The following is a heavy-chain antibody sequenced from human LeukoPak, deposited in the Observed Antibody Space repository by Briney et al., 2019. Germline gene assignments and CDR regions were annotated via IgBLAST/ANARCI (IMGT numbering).Heavy chain of an antibody. CDR3: ARRRVVTASFAY. D-gene: IGHD2-21*02. Sequence: PSEALALPFAFCGGSFRGYYRGWIRPPPGKGLEWIGEINHSGSTNYNPSLKSRGTISVDTSKDQFSLTLSSVTAADTAVYYCARRRVVTASFAYWGQGTLVTVSS. V-gene: IGHV4-34*01. CDR2: INHSGST. CDR1: GGSFRGYY. J-gene: IGHJ4*02.